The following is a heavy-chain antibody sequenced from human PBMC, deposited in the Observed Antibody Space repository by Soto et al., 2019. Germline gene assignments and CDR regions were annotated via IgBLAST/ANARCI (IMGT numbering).Heavy chain of an antibody. CDR1: GGSITGYY. D-gene: IGHD1-26*01. V-gene: IGHV4-59*01. Sequence: QVQLQESRPGLVKPSDTLSLTCTVSGGSITGYYWCWIRQPPGKGLEWIGCSYFTGATNYNPSLKRLVTISVDTSKNQFSQNLRSVTAADTAVYYCTRERAPRSGFDYWGQGAMVNVAP. CDR2: SYFTGAT. CDR3: TRERAPRSGFDY. J-gene: IGHJ4*02.